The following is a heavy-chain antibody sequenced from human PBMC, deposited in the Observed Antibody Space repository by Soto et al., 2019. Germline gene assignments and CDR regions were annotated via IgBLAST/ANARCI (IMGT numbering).Heavy chain of an antibody. CDR3: ARDPEDSSGYSLGYYFDY. CDR2: IYYSGST. D-gene: IGHD3-22*01. Sequence: SETLSLTCTVSGASINSGDYYWSWIRQPPGKGLEWIGHIYYSGSTYYNPSLKSRAGISVDSSKSQVSLKLTSVTAADTAVYYCARDPEDSSGYSLGYYFDYWGQGTLVTVSS. J-gene: IGHJ4*02. V-gene: IGHV4-30-4*01. CDR1: GASINSGDYY.